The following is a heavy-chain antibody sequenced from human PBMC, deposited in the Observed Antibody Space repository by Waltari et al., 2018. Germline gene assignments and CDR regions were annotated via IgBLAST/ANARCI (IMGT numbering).Heavy chain of an antibody. Sequence: QVQFVQSGAEVKKPGASVKVSCKVVGYTLTELSMHWVRQAPGKGLEWMGGFDPEDGEAVFAQKFQGRLTLTEDTPANTAYMELTSLTSEDTAVYYCASGLIIPGRFRLGYWGQGTLVTVSA. D-gene: IGHD3-3*01. J-gene: IGHJ4*02. CDR1: GYTLTELS. CDR2: FDPEDGEA. CDR3: ASGLIIPGRFRLGY. V-gene: IGHV1-24*01.